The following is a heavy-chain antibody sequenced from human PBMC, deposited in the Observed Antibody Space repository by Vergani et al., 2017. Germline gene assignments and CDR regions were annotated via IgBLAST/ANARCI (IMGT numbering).Heavy chain of an antibody. CDR3: AKDLTAEYYGSGSYYNDAFDI. CDR1: GFTFSSYA. V-gene: IGHV3-23*01. CDR2: ISGSGGST. D-gene: IGHD3-10*01. J-gene: IGHJ3*02. Sequence: EVQLLESGGGLVQPGGSLRLSCAASGFTFSSYAMSWVRQAPGKGLEWVSAISGSGGSTYYADSVKGRFTISRDNSKNTLYLQMNSLRAEDTAVYYCAKDLTAEYYGSGSYYNDAFDIWGQGTMVTVSS.